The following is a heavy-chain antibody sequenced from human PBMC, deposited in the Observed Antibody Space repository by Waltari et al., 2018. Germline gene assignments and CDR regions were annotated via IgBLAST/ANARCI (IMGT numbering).Heavy chain of an antibody. D-gene: IGHD5-12*01. CDR2: INPNSGCT. Sequence: QVQLVQSGAEVKKPGASVKVSCKASGYTFTGYYMHWVRQAPGQGLEWSGWINPNSGCTNYAQKFQGRVTRTRDTSISTAYMELSRLRSDDTAVYYCARGGSWAPRYYYGMDVWGQGTTVTVSS. CDR1: GYTFTGYY. J-gene: IGHJ6*02. CDR3: ARGGSWAPRYYYGMDV. V-gene: IGHV1-2*02.